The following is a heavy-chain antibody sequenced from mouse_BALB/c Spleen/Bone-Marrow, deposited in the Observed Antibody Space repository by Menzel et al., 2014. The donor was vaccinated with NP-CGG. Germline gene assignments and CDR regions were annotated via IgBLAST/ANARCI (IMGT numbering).Heavy chain of an antibody. D-gene: IGHD1-1*01. J-gene: IGHJ2*01. CDR2: INPDSRTI. Sequence: EVKLMESGGGLVQPGGSLKLSCAASGFDFSRYWMSWVRQAPGKGLEWIGEINPDSRTINYTPSLKDKFIISRDNAKNTLDLQMSRVRSEGAGLYYCARCGYYGFLHYWGQGTTLTVSS. CDR1: GFDFSRYW. CDR3: ARCGYYGFLHY. V-gene: IGHV4-1*02.